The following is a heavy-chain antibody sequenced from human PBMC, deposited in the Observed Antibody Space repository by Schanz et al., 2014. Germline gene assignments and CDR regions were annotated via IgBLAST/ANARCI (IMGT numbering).Heavy chain of an antibody. CDR2: ISGSGGGT. J-gene: IGHJ4*02. CDR3: ARGSGTFDS. D-gene: IGHD3-3*01. V-gene: IGHV3-9*01. CDR1: GFTFDDYA. Sequence: EVQLVESGGGLVQPGRSLRLSCVASGFTFDDYAMHWVRQAPGKGLEWVSSISGSGGGTYYADSVKGRFTISRDNAKSSLFLQMNNLRAEDTAVYYCARGSGTFDSWGQGTLVTVSS.